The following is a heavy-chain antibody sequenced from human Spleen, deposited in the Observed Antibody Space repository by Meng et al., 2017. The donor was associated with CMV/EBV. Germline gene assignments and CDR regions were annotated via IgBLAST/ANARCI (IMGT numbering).Heavy chain of an antibody. CDR1: GFTFDDYA. D-gene: IGHD1-26*01. V-gene: IGHV3-9*01. CDR2: ISWNSGSI. J-gene: IGHJ6*02. Sequence: GGSLRLSFAASGFTFDDYAMPWVRQAPGKGREWVSGISWNSGSIGYADSVKGRFNISRVNAKNSLYLQMNSLRAEDTALYYCAKEMGATLYGMDVWGQGTTVTVSS. CDR3: AKEMGATLYGMDV.